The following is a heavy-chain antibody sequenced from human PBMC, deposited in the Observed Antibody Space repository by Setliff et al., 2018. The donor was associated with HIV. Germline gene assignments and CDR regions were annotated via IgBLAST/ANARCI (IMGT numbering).Heavy chain of an antibody. Sequence: ASVKVSCKASKYTFTDYYMHWVQQAPGKGLEWMGRVDPEDDKTIYAQKFQGRVTMTTDTSTSTVYMELRSLRSDDTAVYYCARDEQWLVRVGAFDIWGQGTMVTVSS. V-gene: IGHV1-69-2*01. D-gene: IGHD6-19*01. CDR1: KYTFTDYY. J-gene: IGHJ3*02. CDR3: ARDEQWLVRVGAFDI. CDR2: VDPEDDKT.